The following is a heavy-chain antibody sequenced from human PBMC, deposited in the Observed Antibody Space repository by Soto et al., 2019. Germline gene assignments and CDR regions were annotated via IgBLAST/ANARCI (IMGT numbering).Heavy chain of an antibody. D-gene: IGHD3-10*01. J-gene: IGHJ6*02. CDR3: ATAQSGSGSYYNAFYYYYGMDV. Sequence: QVQLVESGGGVVQPGRSLRLSCAASGFTFSSYGMHWVRQAPGKGLEWVAVISYDGSNKYYADSVKGRFTISRDNSKNTLYLQMNSLRAEDTAVYYCATAQSGSGSYYNAFYYYYGMDVWVQGTTVTVSS. CDR2: ISYDGSNK. V-gene: IGHV3-30*03. CDR1: GFTFSSYG.